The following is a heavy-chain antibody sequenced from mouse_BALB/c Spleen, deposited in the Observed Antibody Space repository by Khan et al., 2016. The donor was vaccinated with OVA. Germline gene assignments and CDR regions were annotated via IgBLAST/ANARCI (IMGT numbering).Heavy chain of an antibody. J-gene: IGHJ4*01. V-gene: IGHV9-3-1*01. CDR1: GNTFTNYG. CDR3: ARPPYFSYVMVY. CDR2: INTYTGEP. Sequence: QIQLVQSGPELKKPGETVKISCRASGNTFTNYGMNWVKQSPGKGLKWMGWINTYTGEPKYADDFKGRFAFSLETSASPAYLQINNLKDEDTATYFCARPPYFSYVMVYWGQGTSVTVSS. D-gene: IGHD2-10*01.